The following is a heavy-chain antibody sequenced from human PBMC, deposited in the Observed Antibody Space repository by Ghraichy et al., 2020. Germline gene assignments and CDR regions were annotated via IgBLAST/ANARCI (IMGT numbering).Heavy chain of an antibody. Sequence: GGSLRLSCTASGFTFGDYAMSWFRQAPGKGLEWVGFIRSKAYGGTTEYAASVKGRFTISRDDSKSIAYLQMNSLKTEDTAVYYCTRIGVYDIGRAPGLYYYYYMDVWGKGTTVTVSS. CDR1: GFTFGDYA. CDR3: TRIGVYDIGRAPGLYYYYYMDV. V-gene: IGHV3-49*03. J-gene: IGHJ6*03. CDR2: IRSKAYGGTT. D-gene: IGHD3-9*01.